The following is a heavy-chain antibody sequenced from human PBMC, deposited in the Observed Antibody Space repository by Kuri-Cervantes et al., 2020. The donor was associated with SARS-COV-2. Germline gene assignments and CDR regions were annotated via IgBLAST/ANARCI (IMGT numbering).Heavy chain of an antibody. J-gene: IGHJ4*02. CDR1: GFTFSSYA. CDR2: ISYDGSNK. V-gene: IGHV3-30-3*01. D-gene: IGHD3-10*01. CDR3: AREEVLNFDY. Sequence: LSLTCAASGFTFSSYAMHWVRQAPGKGLEWVAVISYDGSNKYYADSVKGRFTISRDNSKNTLYLQMNSLRAEDTAVYYCAREEVLNFDYWGQGTLVTVSS.